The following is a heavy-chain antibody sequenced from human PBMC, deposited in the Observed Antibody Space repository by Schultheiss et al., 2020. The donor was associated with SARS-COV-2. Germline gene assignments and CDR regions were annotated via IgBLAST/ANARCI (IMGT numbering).Heavy chain of an antibody. Sequence: SETLSLTCTVSGGSISSYYWSWIRQPPGKGLEWIGSIYTSGSTNYNPSLKSRVTISVDTSKNQFSLKLSSVTAADTAVYYCARQTTVTANWFDPWGQGTLVTVSS. CDR2: IYTSGST. CDR1: GGSISSYY. J-gene: IGHJ5*02. D-gene: IGHD4-11*01. V-gene: IGHV4-59*08. CDR3: ARQTTVTANWFDP.